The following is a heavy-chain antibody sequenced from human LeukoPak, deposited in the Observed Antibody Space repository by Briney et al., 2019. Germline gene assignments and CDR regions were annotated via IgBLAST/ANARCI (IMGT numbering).Heavy chain of an antibody. CDR3: ARGRWFGELSPLDV. D-gene: IGHD3-10*01. J-gene: IGHJ6*02. V-gene: IGHV4-59*06. CDR2: IYYSGST. Sequence: SETLSLTCTVSGGSISSYYWSWIRQPPGKGLEWIGYIYYSGSTYYNPSLKSRVTISVDTSKNQFSLKLSSVTAADTAVYYCARGRWFGELSPLDVWGQGTTVTVSS. CDR1: GGSISSYY.